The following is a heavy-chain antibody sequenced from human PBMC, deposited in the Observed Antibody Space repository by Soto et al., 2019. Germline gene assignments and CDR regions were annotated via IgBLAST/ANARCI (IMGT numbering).Heavy chain of an antibody. CDR1: GYTFTGYY. Sequence: QVQLVQSGAEVKKPGASVKVSCKASGYTFTGYYMHWVRQAPGQGLEWMGWINPNSGGTNYAQKFRGWVTMTRDTSISTAYMEVSRLRSDDTAVYYCASDLTHYDYVWGSYRSPNYYFGYWGQGTLVTVSS. J-gene: IGHJ4*02. D-gene: IGHD3-16*02. CDR3: ASDLTHYDYVWGSYRSPNYYFGY. V-gene: IGHV1-2*04. CDR2: INPNSGGT.